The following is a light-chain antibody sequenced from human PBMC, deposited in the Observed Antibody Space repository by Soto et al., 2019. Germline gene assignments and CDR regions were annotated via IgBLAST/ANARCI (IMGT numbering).Light chain of an antibody. Sequence: QAVVTQPPSVSGAPGQRVTISCTGSSSNIGAGYDVHWYQQLPGTAPKLLIYANINRPSGVPDRFSGSKSGTSASLAITGLQAADEADYYCLSYYSSLSGYVFGTGTKLT. CDR2: ANI. V-gene: IGLV1-40*01. J-gene: IGLJ1*01. CDR3: LSYYSSLSGYV. CDR1: SSNIGAGYD.